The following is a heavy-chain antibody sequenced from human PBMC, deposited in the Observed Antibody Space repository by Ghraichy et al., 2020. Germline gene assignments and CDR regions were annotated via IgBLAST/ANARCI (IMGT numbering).Heavy chain of an antibody. J-gene: IGHJ6*02. CDR2: INHSGST. D-gene: IGHD3-22*01. CDR3: ARRYDSSGYSWGYYYYGMDV. CDR1: GGSFSGYY. V-gene: IGHV4-34*01. Sequence: ESLNISCAVYGGSFSGYYWSWIRQPPGKGLEWIGEINHSGSTNYNPSLKSRVTISVDTSKNQLSLKLSSVTAADTAVYYCARRYDSSGYSWGYYYYGMDVWGQGTTVTVSS.